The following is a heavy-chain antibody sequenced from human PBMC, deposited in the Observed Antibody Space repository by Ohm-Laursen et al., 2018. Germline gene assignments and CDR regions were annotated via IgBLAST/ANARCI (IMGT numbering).Heavy chain of an antibody. Sequence: GQTLSLTCAAPGFTFSSSAMSWVRQAPGKGLEWVSVISSSDGYTYYADSVKGRFTISRDNSKNTLYLQMNSLRADDTAMYYCARACYYDSSGFPEDAFDVWGQGTMVTVSS. D-gene: IGHD3-22*01. CDR3: ARACYYDSSGFPEDAFDV. CDR1: GFTFSSSA. J-gene: IGHJ3*01. V-gene: IGHV3-23*01. CDR2: ISSSDGYT.